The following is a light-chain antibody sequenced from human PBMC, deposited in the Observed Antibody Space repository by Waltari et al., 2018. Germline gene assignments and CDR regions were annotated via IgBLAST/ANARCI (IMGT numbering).Light chain of an antibody. CDR1: QSVGSSY. J-gene: IGKJ2*01. Sequence: EIVLTQSPGTLPLSPGERATLSCRASQSVGSSYLAWYQQKPGQAPRLLIYGASRRATGIPDRFSGSGSGTDFTLTISRLEPEDFAVYYCQQYGSSYAFGQGTKLEIK. CDR3: QQYGSSYA. V-gene: IGKV3-20*01. CDR2: GAS.